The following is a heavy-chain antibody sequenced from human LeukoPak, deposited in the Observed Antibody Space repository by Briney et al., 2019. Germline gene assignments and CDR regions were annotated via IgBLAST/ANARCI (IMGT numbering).Heavy chain of an antibody. CDR1: LGSISISDFY. V-gene: IGHV4-39*07. Sequence: SETLSLTCTVSLGSISISDFYGGWIRHSPGKGREWIGTMFYNGATTTNPSLISRVTMSIDTSKNQFSLKLRSVTAADTAVYYCAREARFSILVDDSSDFWGQGTLVTVSS. D-gene: IGHD2/OR15-2a*01. CDR3: AREARFSILVDDSSDF. J-gene: IGHJ4*02. CDR2: MFYNGAT.